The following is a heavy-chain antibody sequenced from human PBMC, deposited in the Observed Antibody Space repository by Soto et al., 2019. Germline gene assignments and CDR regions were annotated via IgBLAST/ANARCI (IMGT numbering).Heavy chain of an antibody. CDR2: LYWDDDK. J-gene: IGHJ4*02. Sequence: QITLKESGPTLVKPTQTLTLTCTFSGFSLSTTRVGVGWIRQPPGEALEWLAPLYWDDDKLYSPSLKRRLTITKDTSKNQVVLTLTNMDPVDTATYYCAHSKTSGMRYYFDYWGQGTLVTVSS. CDR1: GFSLSTTRVG. CDR3: AHSKTSGMRYYFDY. V-gene: IGHV2-5*02.